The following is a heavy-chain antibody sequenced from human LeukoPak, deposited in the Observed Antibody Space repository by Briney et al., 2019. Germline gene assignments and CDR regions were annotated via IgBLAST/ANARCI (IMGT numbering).Heavy chain of an antibody. CDR3: ARGLRYYGSGSYLY. D-gene: IGHD3-10*01. CDR1: GYTFTSYA. CDR2: ISAYNGNT. Sequence: ASVKVSCKTSGYTFTSYAINWVRQAPGQGLEWMGWISAYNGNTYYGQDFEGRVTMTTETSTSTAYMELRSLRSEDTAVYYCARGLRYYGSGSYLYWGQGTLVTVSS. V-gene: IGHV1-18*01. J-gene: IGHJ4*02.